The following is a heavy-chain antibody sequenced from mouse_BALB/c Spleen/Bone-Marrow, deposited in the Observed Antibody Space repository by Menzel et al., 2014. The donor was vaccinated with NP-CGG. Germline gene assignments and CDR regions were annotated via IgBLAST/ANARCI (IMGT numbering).Heavy chain of an antibody. Sequence: QVQLQQSGAELVRPGTSVKASCKASGYAFXNYLIEWVKQRPGQGLEWIGVINPGSGGTNYNEKFKGKATLTADKSSSTAYMQLSSLTSDDSAVYFCARGACYGNYFDYWGQGTTLTVSS. CDR1: GYAFXNYL. CDR2: INPGSGGT. CDR3: ARGACYGNYFDY. D-gene: IGHD2-10*01. V-gene: IGHV1-54*01. J-gene: IGHJ2*01.